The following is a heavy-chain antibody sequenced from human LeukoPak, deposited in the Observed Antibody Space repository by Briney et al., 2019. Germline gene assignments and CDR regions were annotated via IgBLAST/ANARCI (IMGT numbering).Heavy chain of an antibody. J-gene: IGHJ4*02. V-gene: IGHV5-51*01. CDR2: IYPGDSDT. CDR1: GYSFTSYW. Sequence: PGGSLTISCKGSGYSFTSYWIGWVRQMPGKGLEWMGIIYPGDSDTRYSPSFQGQVTISADKSISTAYLQWSSLKASDTAMYYCARHHVCSGGSCYSGDYWGQGTLVTVSS. CDR3: ARHHVCSGGSCYSGDY. D-gene: IGHD2-15*01.